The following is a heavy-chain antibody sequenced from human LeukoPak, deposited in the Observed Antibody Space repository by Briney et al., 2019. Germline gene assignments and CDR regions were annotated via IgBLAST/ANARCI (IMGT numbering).Heavy chain of an antibody. Sequence: GASVKVSCKASGYTFTSYGISWVRQAPGQGLEWMGWISAYNGNTNYAQKLQGRVTMTTDASTSTAYMELRSLRSDDTAVYYCARVGYSSGWNNGAEVDYWGQGTLVTVSS. D-gene: IGHD6-19*01. CDR1: GYTFTSYG. J-gene: IGHJ4*02. CDR3: ARVGYSSGWNNGAEVDY. CDR2: ISAYNGNT. V-gene: IGHV1-18*01.